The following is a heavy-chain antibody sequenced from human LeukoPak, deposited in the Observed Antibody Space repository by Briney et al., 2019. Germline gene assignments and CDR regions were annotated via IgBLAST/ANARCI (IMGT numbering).Heavy chain of an antibody. CDR1: GFSISGGYY. J-gene: IGHJ1*01. D-gene: IGHD6-19*01. V-gene: IGHV4-38-2*01. CDR3: ARNEGIVVAGTWFDS. CDR2: VYHNGNT. Sequence: PSETLSLNCAVSGFSISGGYYWVWIRQPPGKGPEWIGSVYHNGNTLFNTSLKSRVTLSVDSSKNQFSLRLSSVTAADTARYYCARNEGIVVAGTWFDSWGQGTLVFVSS.